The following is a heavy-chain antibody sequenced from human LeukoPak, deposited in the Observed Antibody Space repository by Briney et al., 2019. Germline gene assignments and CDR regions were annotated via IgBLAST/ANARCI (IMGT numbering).Heavy chain of an antibody. CDR2: IYYSGST. J-gene: IGHJ5*02. CDR1: GGSISSGDYY. CDR3: ARVIASSSSWYHWFDP. Sequence: PSQTLSLTCTVSGGSISSGDYYWSWIRQLPGKGLEWIGYIYYSGSTYYNPSLKSRVTISVDTSKNQFSLKLSSVTAADTAVYYCARVIASSSSWYHWFDPWGQGTLVTVSS. D-gene: IGHD6-13*01. V-gene: IGHV4-30-4*08.